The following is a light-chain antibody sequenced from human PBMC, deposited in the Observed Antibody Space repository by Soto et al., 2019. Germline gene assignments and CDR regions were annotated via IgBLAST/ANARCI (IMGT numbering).Light chain of an antibody. CDR1: QSLLQSNGYNY. V-gene: IGKV2-28*01. CDR2: LGS. J-gene: IGKJ1*01. Sequence: DIVMTQSPLSLPVTPGEPASISCRSSQSLLQSNGYNYLHWYLQKPGQSPQLLIYLGSNRASGVPGRFSGSRLGTDFTLKISRVEGEDVGVYYCMQAVQMPNTFGQGTKVEIK. CDR3: MQAVQMPNT.